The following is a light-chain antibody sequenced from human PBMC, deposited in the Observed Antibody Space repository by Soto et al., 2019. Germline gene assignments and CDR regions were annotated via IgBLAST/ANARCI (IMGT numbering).Light chain of an antibody. Sequence: SVLTQPPSVSGAPGQRVTISCTGSSSNIGAGYDVHWYQQLPGTAPKLLIYGNSNRPSGVPDRFSVSKSGTSASLAITGLQAEDEADYYFQSCDSSLSALFGGGTKVAVL. CDR1: SSNIGAGYD. CDR3: QSCDSSLSAL. CDR2: GNS. V-gene: IGLV1-40*01. J-gene: IGLJ3*02.